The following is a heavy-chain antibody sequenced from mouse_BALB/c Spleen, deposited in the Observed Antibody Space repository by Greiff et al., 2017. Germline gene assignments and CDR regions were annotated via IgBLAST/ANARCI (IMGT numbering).Heavy chain of an antibody. CDR3: ARDDGYWFAY. D-gene: IGHD2-3*01. Sequence: QVQLKQPGAELVKPGTSVKLSCKASGYNFTSYWLNWVKLRPGQGLEWIGDIYPGSGSTNYNEKFKSKATLTVDTSSSTAYMQLSSLASEDSALYDCARDDGYWFAYWGQGTLVTVSA. J-gene: IGHJ3*01. V-gene: IGHV1-55*01. CDR1: GYNFTSYW. CDR2: IYPGSGST.